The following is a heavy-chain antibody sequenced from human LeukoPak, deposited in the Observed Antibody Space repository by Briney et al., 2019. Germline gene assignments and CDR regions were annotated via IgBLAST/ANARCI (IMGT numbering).Heavy chain of an antibody. CDR2: IKQDGSEK. Sequence: PGGSLRLSCAASGFTFSSYWMSWVRQAPGKGLEWVANIKQDGSEKYYVDSVKGRFTISRDNAKNSLYLQMNSMRAEDTAVYYCAKDRNRSIVVVVTRGGFDYWGQGTLVTVSS. CDR1: GFTFSSYW. D-gene: IGHD2-15*01. J-gene: IGHJ4*02. CDR3: AKDRNRSIVVVVTRGGFDY. V-gene: IGHV3-7*03.